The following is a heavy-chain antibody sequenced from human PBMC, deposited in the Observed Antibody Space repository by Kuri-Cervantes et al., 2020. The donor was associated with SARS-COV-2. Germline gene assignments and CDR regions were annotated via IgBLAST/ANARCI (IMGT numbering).Heavy chain of an antibody. Sequence: ASVKVSCKASGYTFTSYYMHWVRQAPGQGLEWMGIINPGGGSTSYAQKFQGRVTMTRDTSTSTVYMELSSLRSEDTAVYYCARDWTVAGSYDAFDIWGQGTMVTVSS. CDR3: ARDWTVAGSYDAFDI. CDR2: INPGGGST. D-gene: IGHD6-19*01. V-gene: IGHV1-46*01. CDR1: GYTFTSYY. J-gene: IGHJ3*02.